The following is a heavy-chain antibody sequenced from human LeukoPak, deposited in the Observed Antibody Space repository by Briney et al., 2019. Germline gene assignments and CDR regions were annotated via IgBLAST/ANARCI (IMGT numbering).Heavy chain of an antibody. Sequence: GGSLRLSCAASGFTVSSNYMSWVRQAPGKGLEWVSAISGSGGSTYYTDSVKGRFTISRDNSKNTLYLQMNSLRAEDTAVYYCAKGGPYAWFDPWGQGTLVTVSS. V-gene: IGHV3-23*01. J-gene: IGHJ5*02. CDR3: AKGGPYAWFDP. CDR1: GFTVSSNY. CDR2: ISGSGGST. D-gene: IGHD3-16*01.